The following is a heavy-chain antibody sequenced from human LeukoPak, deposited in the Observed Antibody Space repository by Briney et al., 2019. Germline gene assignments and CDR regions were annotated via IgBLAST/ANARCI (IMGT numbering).Heavy chain of an antibody. Sequence: GGSLRLSCAASGFTFSSYSMNWVRQAPGKGLEWVSSISSSSSYIYYADSVKGRFTISRHNAKNSLYLQIKSLRAEDTAVYYCARFGAPHTYYYDRSGYRHDAFDIWGQGTMVTVSS. CDR3: ARFGAPHTYYYDRSGYRHDAFDI. V-gene: IGHV3-21*01. CDR2: ISSSSSYI. J-gene: IGHJ3*02. D-gene: IGHD3-22*01. CDR1: GFTFSSYS.